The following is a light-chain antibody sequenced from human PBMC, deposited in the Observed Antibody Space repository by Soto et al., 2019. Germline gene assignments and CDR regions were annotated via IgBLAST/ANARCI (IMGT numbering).Light chain of an antibody. J-gene: IGKJ1*01. CDR2: GAS. Sequence: DIQMTQSPSSLSASVGDRVTITCRASQGISTWLAWYQQKPEKAPKSLIYGASSLQSGVPSRFSGSGSGTEFTLTITSLQPDDFATYYCQQYNSYSGTFGQGTKVDIK. V-gene: IGKV1D-16*01. CDR3: QQYNSYSGT. CDR1: QGISTW.